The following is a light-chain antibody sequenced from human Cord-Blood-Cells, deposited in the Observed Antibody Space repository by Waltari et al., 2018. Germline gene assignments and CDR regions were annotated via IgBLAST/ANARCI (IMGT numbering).Light chain of an antibody. Sequence: EFVFTQSPGTLSLSPGARATLSCRASQSISSSYLAWYQQKPGQAPRLLICGAASRATGIPDRFSGSGSATDFTVTISRLEPEDFAVYYCQQYGSSPWTFSQGTKVEIK. CDR2: GAA. J-gene: IGKJ1*01. CDR1: QSISSSY. V-gene: IGKV3-20*01. CDR3: QQYGSSPWT.